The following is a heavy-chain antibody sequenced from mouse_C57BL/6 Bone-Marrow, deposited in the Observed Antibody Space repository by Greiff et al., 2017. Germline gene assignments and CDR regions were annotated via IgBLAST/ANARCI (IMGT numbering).Heavy chain of an antibody. CDR3: AREDDGYRYWYFDV. J-gene: IGHJ1*03. V-gene: IGHV1-59*01. D-gene: IGHD2-3*01. CDR2: IDPSDSYT. CDR1: GYTFTSYW. Sequence: QVQLQQPGAELVRPGTSVKLSCKASGYTFTSYWMHWVKQRPGQGLEWIGVIDPSDSYTNYNQKFKGKATLTVDTSSSTAYMQLSSLTSEDSAVYYCAREDDGYRYWYFDVWGTGTTVTVSS.